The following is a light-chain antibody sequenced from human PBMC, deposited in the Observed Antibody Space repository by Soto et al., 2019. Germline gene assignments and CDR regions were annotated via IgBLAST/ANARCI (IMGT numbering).Light chain of an antibody. CDR1: QNLLHSNGYNY. CDR2: LGS. J-gene: IGKJ4*01. Sequence: DIVMTQSPLSLPVTPGEPASISCRSSQNLLHSNGYNYLDWYLQKPGQSPQLLIFLGSNRASGVPDRFSGSGSGTDFTLKISRVEAEDVGVYYCMQSQQTPLTFGGGTKVESK. V-gene: IGKV2-28*01. CDR3: MQSQQTPLT.